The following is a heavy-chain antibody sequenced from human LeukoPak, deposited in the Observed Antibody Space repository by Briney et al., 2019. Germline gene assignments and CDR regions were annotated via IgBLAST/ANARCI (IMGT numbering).Heavy chain of an antibody. Sequence: ASVKVSCKASGYTFTGYYMHWVRQAPGQGLEWMGWINPNSGGTNYAQKFQGRVTMTRDTSISTAYMELSRLRSDDTAVYYCARDGLMGDSSGYYYVFLPMIEAFDIWGQGTMVTVSS. J-gene: IGHJ3*02. CDR2: INPNSGGT. D-gene: IGHD3-22*01. CDR3: ARDGLMGDSSGYYYVFLPMIEAFDI. CDR1: GYTFTGYY. V-gene: IGHV1-2*02.